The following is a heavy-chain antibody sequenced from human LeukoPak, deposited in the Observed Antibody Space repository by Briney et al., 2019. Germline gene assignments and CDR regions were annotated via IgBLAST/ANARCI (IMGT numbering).Heavy chain of an antibody. V-gene: IGHV4-34*01. CDR3: ARGRYSGSWYNWFDP. J-gene: IGHJ5*02. D-gene: IGHD6-13*01. CDR1: GGSFSGYY. Sequence: SETLSLTCAVYGGSFSGYYWSWIRQPPGKGLEWIGEINHSGSTNYNPSLKSRVTISVDTSKNQFSLKLSSVTAADTAVYYCARGRYSGSWYNWFDPWGQGTLVTVSS. CDR2: INHSGST.